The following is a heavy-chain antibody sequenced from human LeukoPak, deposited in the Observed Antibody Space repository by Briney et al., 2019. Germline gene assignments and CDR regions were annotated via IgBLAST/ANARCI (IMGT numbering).Heavy chain of an antibody. CDR2: INHSGST. CDR3: ASGIAAAGTCWFDP. CDR1: GGSFSGYY. Sequence: SETLSLTCAVYGGSFSGYYWSWIRQPPGKGPEWIGEINHSGSTNYNPSLKSRVTISVDTSKNQFSLKLSSVNAADMAVYYCASGIAAAGTCWFDPWGQGTLVTVSS. J-gene: IGHJ5*02. V-gene: IGHV4-34*01. D-gene: IGHD6-13*01.